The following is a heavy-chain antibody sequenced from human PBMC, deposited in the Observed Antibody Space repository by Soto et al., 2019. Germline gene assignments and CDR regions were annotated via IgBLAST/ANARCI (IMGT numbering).Heavy chain of an antibody. CDR1: GFTFSGYA. J-gene: IGHJ4*02. V-gene: IGHV3-23*01. CDR3: AKRISGWYEIDY. CDR2: ITGSGGST. Sequence: EVQLLESGGGLVQPGGSLRLSCVASGFTFSGYAMTWVRQAPGKGLEWVSAITGSGGSTYYADSVKGRVTISRDNSKNTLYLQMNSPRAEDTAVYYCAKRISGWYEIDYWGQGTLVTVSS. D-gene: IGHD6-19*01.